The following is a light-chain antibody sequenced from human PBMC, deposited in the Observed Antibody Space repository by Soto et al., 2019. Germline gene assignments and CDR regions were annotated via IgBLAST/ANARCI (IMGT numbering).Light chain of an antibody. CDR3: LSFDSSLSVV. CDR1: SSNIGAGYD. Sequence: QAVVTQPPSVSGAPGQRVTISCTGSSSNIGAGYDVHWYQQLPGRAPKLLIYGNTNRPSGVTDRFSGSKSGTSASLAITGLPAEDEADYYCLSFDSSLSVVFGGGTQLTVL. V-gene: IGLV1-40*01. J-gene: IGLJ2*01. CDR2: GNT.